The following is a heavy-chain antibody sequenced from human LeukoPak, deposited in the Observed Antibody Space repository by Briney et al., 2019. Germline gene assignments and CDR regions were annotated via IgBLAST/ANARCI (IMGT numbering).Heavy chain of an antibody. J-gene: IGHJ4*02. CDR2: MNPNSGNT. CDR1: GYTFTSYD. V-gene: IGHV1-8*01. Sequence: ASVKVSCKASGYTFTSYDINWVRQATGQGLEWMGWMNPNSGNTGYAQKFQGRVTMTRNTSISTAYMELGSLRSEDTAVYYCASYDFWSGYPLDYWGQGTLVTVSS. D-gene: IGHD3-3*01. CDR3: ASYDFWSGYPLDY.